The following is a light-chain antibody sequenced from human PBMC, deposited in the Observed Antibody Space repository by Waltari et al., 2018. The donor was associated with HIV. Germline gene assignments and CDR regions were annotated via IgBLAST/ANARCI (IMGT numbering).Light chain of an antibody. Sequence: QSALTQPPSASGSPGQSVTISCTGTSNDVGAYDYVSWYQQHPGRAPKLLIYEATKRPSWCPDPASGSEAGNTASPTVSGLQAEDDGHYYCTAYVDNYVVFFGGGTKRAVL. CDR2: EAT. CDR3: TAYVDNYVVF. CDR1: SNDVGAYDY. V-gene: IGLV2-8*01. J-gene: IGLJ2*01.